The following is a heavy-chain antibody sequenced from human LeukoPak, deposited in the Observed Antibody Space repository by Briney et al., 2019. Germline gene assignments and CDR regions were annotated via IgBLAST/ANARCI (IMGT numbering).Heavy chain of an antibody. CDR2: INWNGGST. D-gene: IGHD3-10*01. CDR3: ARVVGYGSGSSLDY. J-gene: IGHJ4*02. CDR1: GFIFDDYG. V-gene: IGHV3-20*04. Sequence: PGGSLRLSXAASGFIFDDYGMSWVRQAPGKGLEWVSGINWNGGSTCYADSVKGRFTISRDNAKNSLYLQMNSLRAEDTALYYCARVVGYGSGSSLDYWGQGTLVTVSS.